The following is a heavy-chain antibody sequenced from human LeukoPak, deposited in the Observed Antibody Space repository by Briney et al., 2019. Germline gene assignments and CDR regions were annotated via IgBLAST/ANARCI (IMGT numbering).Heavy chain of an antibody. CDR2: IYSGGST. CDR1: GFTVSSNY. V-gene: IGHV3-66*01. Sequence: GGSLRLSCAASGFTVSSNYMSWVRQAPGKGLKWVSVIYSGGSTYYADSVKGRFTISRDNSKNTLYLQMNSLRAKDTAVYYCARGKSSSWYETYYYYGMDVWGQGTTVTVSS. J-gene: IGHJ6*02. CDR3: ARGKSSSWYETYYYYGMDV. D-gene: IGHD6-13*01.